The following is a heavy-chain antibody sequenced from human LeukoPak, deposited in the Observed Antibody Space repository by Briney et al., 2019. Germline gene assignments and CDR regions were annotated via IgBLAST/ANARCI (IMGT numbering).Heavy chain of an antibody. J-gene: IGHJ6*03. CDR2: IRYDGSNK. D-gene: IGHD1-26*01. CDR1: GFTFSSYG. CDR3: AKEASGSYSYYYYYYMDV. Sequence: GGSLRLSCAASGFTFSSYGMHWVRQAPGKGLEWVAFIRYDGSNKYYADSVKGRFTISGDNSKNTLYLQMNSLRAEDTAVYYCAKEASGSYSYYYYYYMDVWRKGTTVTVSS. V-gene: IGHV3-30*02.